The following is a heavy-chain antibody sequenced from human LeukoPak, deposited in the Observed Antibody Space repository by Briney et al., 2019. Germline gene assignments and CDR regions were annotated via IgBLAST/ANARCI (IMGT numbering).Heavy chain of an antibody. V-gene: IGHV3-23*01. CDR2: ISGSGDRR. Sequence: GGSLRLSCAASGFAFSSYAMRWVRQAPGKGLEWVSSISGSGDRRDSADSVKGRFTISRDNSKNTLYLEMYSLRAEDTAVYYCAKDRGHCTNGVCHNYYYLDVWGKGTTVTVSS. D-gene: IGHD2-8*01. J-gene: IGHJ6*03. CDR1: GFAFSSYA. CDR3: AKDRGHCTNGVCHNYYYLDV.